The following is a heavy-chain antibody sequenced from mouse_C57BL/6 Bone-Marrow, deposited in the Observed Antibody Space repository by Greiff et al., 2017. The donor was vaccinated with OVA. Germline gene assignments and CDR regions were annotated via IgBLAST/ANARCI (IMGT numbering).Heavy chain of an antibody. CDR2: IDPSDSYT. CDR1: GYTFTSYW. V-gene: IGHV1-69*01. J-gene: IGHJ2*01. Sequence: QVQLQQPGAELVMPGASVKLSCKASGYTFTSYWMHWVKQRPGQGLEWIGEIDPSDSYTNYNQKFKGKSTLTVDKSSSTAYMQRSSLTSEDSAVYYCARGGTWGDYWGQGTTLTVSS. CDR3: ARGGTWGDY. D-gene: IGHD3-3*01.